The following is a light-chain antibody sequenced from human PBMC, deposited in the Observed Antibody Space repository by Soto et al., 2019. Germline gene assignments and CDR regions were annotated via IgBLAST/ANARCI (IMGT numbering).Light chain of an antibody. CDR2: DAF. CDR1: QSISTW. V-gene: IGKV1-5*01. J-gene: IGKJ1*01. Sequence: DIQMTQSPSTLSASVGDRVTITCRASQSISTWLAWYQQKPGKAPKLLIYDAFYLERGVPSRFSSSGSGTEFTLTISSLQSDDLANYYCQQYNSFWTFGQGTKVEI. CDR3: QQYNSFWT.